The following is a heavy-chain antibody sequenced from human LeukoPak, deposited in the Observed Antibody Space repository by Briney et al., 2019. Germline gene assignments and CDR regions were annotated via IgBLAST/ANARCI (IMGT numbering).Heavy chain of an antibody. J-gene: IGHJ4*02. Sequence: SVRVSCKASRGTFNTYSIAWVRQAPGQGLEWMGRIIPILGIAKYAQKFQGRVTITADTSTSTAYMELSSLTYEDTAVYYCARDVRRIAVAGTQLDCWGQRTLVTVSS. CDR3: ARDVRRIAVAGTQLDC. V-gene: IGHV1-69*04. CDR2: IIPILGIA. D-gene: IGHD6-19*01. CDR1: RGTFNTYS.